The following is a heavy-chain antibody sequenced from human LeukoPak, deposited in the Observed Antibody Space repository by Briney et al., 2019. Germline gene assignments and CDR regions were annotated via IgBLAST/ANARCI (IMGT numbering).Heavy chain of an antibody. V-gene: IGHV3-7*01. D-gene: IGHD1/OR15-1a*01. CDR3: ARVPGATRYFDY. Sequence: GGSLRLSCTASGFTFTSCWMSWVRQAPGKGLEWVASIKQDGREKFYVDSVKGRFTISRDNAKNSLYLQMNSLRAEDTAVYYCARVPGATRYFDYWGQGTLVTVSS. J-gene: IGHJ4*02. CDR1: GFTFTSCW. CDR2: IKQDGREK.